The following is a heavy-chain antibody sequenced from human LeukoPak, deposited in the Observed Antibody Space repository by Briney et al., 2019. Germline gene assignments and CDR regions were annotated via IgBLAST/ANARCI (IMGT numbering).Heavy chain of an antibody. CDR1: GGSISGYY. V-gene: IGHV4-4*07. CDR3: AREPDP. Sequence: SGTLSLTCTVSGGSISGYYWGWIRQPAGKGLEWIGRIFSSGDATYNPSLKSRVTMSVDTSKNQFSLRLKSVTAADTAVYYCAREPDPWGQGTQVTVSS. CDR2: IFSSGDA. J-gene: IGHJ5*02.